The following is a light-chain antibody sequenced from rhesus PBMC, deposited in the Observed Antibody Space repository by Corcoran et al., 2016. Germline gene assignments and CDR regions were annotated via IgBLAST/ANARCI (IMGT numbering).Light chain of an antibody. V-gene: IGKV1-33*02. Sequence: DIQMSQSPSSLSASVGDKVTITCRASKGISNALAWYQQQPGKTPKLLIYAASNLESGVPSRFSGSRSGTDFTLTISSLKSEDFATYYCQQGYSTPLTFGGGTKVELK. CDR2: AAS. J-gene: IGKJ4*01. CDR1: KGISNA. CDR3: QQGYSTPLT.